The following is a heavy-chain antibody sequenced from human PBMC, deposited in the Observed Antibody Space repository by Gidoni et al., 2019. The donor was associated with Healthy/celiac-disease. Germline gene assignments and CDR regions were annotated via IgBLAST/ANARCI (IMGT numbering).Heavy chain of an antibody. CDR1: GFTFSSYA. D-gene: IGHD6-19*01. V-gene: IGHV3-30-3*01. J-gene: IGHJ6*02. CDR3: ARASYSSGWYAFSEYYYGMDV. Sequence: QVQLVASGGGMVQPGRSLRLSCAASGFTFSSYAMHWVRQAPGKGLEWVAVISYDGSNKYYADSVKGRFTISRDNSKNTLYLQMNSLRAEDTAVYYCARASYSSGWYAFSEYYYGMDVWGQGTTVTVSS. CDR2: ISYDGSNK.